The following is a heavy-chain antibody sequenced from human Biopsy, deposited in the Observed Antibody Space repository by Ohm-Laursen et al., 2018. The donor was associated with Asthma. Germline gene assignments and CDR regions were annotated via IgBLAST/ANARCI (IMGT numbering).Heavy chain of an antibody. J-gene: IGHJ6*02. D-gene: IGHD5-12*01. CDR1: GFTFSSYG. CDR2: IWYDGSIK. Sequence: SLRLSCTASGFTFSSYGMHWVRQAPGKGLEWVAVIWYDGSIKYYADSVKGRFSISRDNSKNTLYLQMNSLRAEDTAVYYCARDIVATMIGYYYYGMDVWGQGTTVTVSS. V-gene: IGHV3-33*01. CDR3: ARDIVATMIGYYYYGMDV.